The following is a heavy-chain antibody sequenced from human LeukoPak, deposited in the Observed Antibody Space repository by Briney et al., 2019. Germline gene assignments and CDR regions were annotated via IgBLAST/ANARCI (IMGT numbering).Heavy chain of an antibody. CDR1: GFTFSSYA. Sequence: GRSLRLSCAASGFTFSSYAMHWVRQAPGKGLEWVGRIKSKTDGGTTDYAAPVKGRFTISRDDSKNTLYLQMNSLKTEDTAVYYCTTEIPVVVTAYWGQGTLVTVSS. V-gene: IGHV3-15*07. J-gene: IGHJ4*02. CDR2: IKSKTDGGTT. D-gene: IGHD2-21*02. CDR3: TTEIPVVVTAY.